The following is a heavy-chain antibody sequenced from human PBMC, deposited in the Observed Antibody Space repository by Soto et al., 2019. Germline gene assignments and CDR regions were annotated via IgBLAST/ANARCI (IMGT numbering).Heavy chain of an antibody. J-gene: IGHJ6*02. CDR3: ARVLRFLEWFRYYYYGMDV. Sequence: GGSLRLSCGASGFTFSSYGMHWVRQAPGKGLEWVAVISYDGSNKYYADSVKGRFTISRDNSKNTLYLQMNSLRAEDTAVYYCARVLRFLEWFRYYYYGMDVWGQGTTVTVSS. CDR2: ISYDGSNK. V-gene: IGHV3-30*03. CDR1: GFTFSSYG. D-gene: IGHD3-3*01.